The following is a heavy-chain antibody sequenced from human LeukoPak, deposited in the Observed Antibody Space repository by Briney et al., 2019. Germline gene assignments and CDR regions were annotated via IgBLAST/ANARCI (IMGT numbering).Heavy chain of an antibody. Sequence: PSETLSLTCTVSGGSISSYYWSWIRQPPGKGLEWIGYIYYSGSTNYNPSLKSRVTISVDTPKNQFSLKLSSVTAADTAVYYCARGFPQFPFDYWGQGTLVTVSS. V-gene: IGHV4-59*01. CDR3: ARGFPQFPFDY. CDR2: IYYSGST. J-gene: IGHJ4*02. CDR1: GGSISSYY.